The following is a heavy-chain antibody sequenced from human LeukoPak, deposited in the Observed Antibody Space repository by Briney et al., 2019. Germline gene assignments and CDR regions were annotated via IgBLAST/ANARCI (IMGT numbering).Heavy chain of an antibody. CDR3: AREGTYDSSGYKLGY. Sequence: GASVKVSCKASGYAFTGYYMHWVRQAPGQGLEWMGWINPNSGGTNYAQKFQGRVTMTRDTSISTAYMELSRLRSDDTAVYYCAREGTYDSSGYKLGYWGQGTLVTVSS. CDR1: GYAFTGYY. D-gene: IGHD3-22*01. J-gene: IGHJ4*02. CDR2: INPNSGGT. V-gene: IGHV1-2*02.